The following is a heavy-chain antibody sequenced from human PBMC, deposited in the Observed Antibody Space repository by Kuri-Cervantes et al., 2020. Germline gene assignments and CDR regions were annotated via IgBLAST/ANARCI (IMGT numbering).Heavy chain of an antibody. Sequence: GESLKISCATSGFTFSSDWMSWVRQAPGKGLEWVGLIRNSLDGGTTEYAAPVKGRFTISRDDSKDTLYLQMNSLRAEDTAVYYCAKDKRFGEFPFYYYYMDVWGKGTTVTVSS. CDR2: IRNSLDGGTT. V-gene: IGHV3-15*01. D-gene: IGHD3-10*01. J-gene: IGHJ6*03. CDR1: GFTFSSDW. CDR3: AKDKRFGEFPFYYYYMDV.